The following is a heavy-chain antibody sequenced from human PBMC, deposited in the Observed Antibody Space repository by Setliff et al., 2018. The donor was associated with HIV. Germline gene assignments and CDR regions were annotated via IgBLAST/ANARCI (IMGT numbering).Heavy chain of an antibody. V-gene: IGHV4-4*09. CDR2: IYSSGST. CDR1: GGSISSYY. D-gene: IGHD6-19*01. Sequence: SETLSLTCTVSGGSISSYYWSWIRQPPGKGLEWIGNIYSSGSTNYNPSLKSRVTISVDTSKNQFSLKLSSVTAADTAVYYCATMGRRGWFIDYWGQGTLVTVSS. CDR3: ATMGRRGWFIDY. J-gene: IGHJ4*02.